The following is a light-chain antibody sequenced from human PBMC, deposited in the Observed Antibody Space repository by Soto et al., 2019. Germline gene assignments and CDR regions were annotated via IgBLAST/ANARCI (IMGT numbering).Light chain of an antibody. V-gene: IGKV4-1*01. CDR3: HQYYRSPPALT. CDR1: QSLLFSSNNKNY. CDR2: WAS. Sequence: DIVVNQSPDSLAVSLGERATINCKSSQSLLFSSNNKNYLAWYQQKPGQPPKLLIYWASTREFGVPDRFSGSGSGTDFTLTISSLQAEDVALYYSHQYYRSPPALTFGGGTKVDIK. J-gene: IGKJ4*01.